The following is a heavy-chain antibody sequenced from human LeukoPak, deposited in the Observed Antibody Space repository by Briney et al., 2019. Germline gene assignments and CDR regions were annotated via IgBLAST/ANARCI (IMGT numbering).Heavy chain of an antibody. CDR1: GGSISSYY. CDR2: IYYSGST. Sequence: PSETLSLTCTVSGGSISSYYWSWIRQSPGKGLEWIGYIYYSGSTNYNPSLKSRVTISVDTSKNQFSLKLSSVTAADTAVYYCARHRSSGWGVFDYWGQGTLVTVSS. CDR3: ARHRSSGWGVFDY. J-gene: IGHJ4*02. V-gene: IGHV4-59*08. D-gene: IGHD6-19*01.